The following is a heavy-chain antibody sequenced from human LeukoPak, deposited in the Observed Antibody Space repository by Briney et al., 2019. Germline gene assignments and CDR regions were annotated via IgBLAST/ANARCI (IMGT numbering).Heavy chain of an antibody. Sequence: GESLKIYCKGSGYSFTSSWIAWVRQMPGKGLEWMGIIYPGDSDTRYSPSFQGQVTISADKSISTAYLQWSSLKASDTAMYYCARVLLSYYYGSGRVPYYYYYYMDVWGKGTTVTVSS. D-gene: IGHD3-10*01. CDR2: IYPGDSDT. V-gene: IGHV5-51*01. CDR3: ARVLLSYYYGSGRVPYYYYYYMDV. J-gene: IGHJ6*03. CDR1: GYSFTSSW.